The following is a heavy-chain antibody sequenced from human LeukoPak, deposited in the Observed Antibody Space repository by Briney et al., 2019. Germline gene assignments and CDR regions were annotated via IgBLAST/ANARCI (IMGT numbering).Heavy chain of an antibody. J-gene: IGHJ4*02. V-gene: IGHV3-7*01. CDR1: GFTFSSYW. Sequence: PGGSLRLSCAASGFTFSSYWMSWVRQAPGKGLEWVANIKQDGSEKYYVDSVKGRSTISRDNAKNSLYLQMNSLRAEDTAVYYCARAHYYDSSGYYYQLDYWGQGTLVTVSS. CDR3: ARAHYYDSSGYYYQLDY. CDR2: IKQDGSEK. D-gene: IGHD3-22*01.